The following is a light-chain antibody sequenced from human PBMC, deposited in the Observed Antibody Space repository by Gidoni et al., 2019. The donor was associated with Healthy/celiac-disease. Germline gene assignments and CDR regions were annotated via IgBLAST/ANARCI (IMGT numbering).Light chain of an antibody. CDR3: ETWDSNTLWV. Sequence: QPVLTQSSSASASLGSSVKLTCTLSSGHSSYIIAWHQQQPGKAPRYLMKLEGSGSYNKGSGVPDRFSGSSSGADRYLTISNLQFEDEADYYCETWDSNTLWVFGGGTKLTVL. CDR2: LEGSGSY. J-gene: IGLJ3*02. CDR1: SGHSSYI. V-gene: IGLV4-60*02.